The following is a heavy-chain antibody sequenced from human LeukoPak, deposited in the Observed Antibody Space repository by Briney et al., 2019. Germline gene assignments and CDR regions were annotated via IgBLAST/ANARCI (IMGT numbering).Heavy chain of an antibody. Sequence: SQTLSLTCNVSGGSISSGGYYWNWIRQPAGKGLEWIGRIYTSGSTNYNPSLKSRVTMSVYTSKNQCSLKLSSVTAADTAVYYCARDGGEYCSSTSCYPEWFDPWGQGTLVTVSS. CDR2: IYTSGST. J-gene: IGHJ5*02. CDR1: GGSISSGGYY. V-gene: IGHV4-61*02. D-gene: IGHD2-2*01. CDR3: ARDGGEYCSSTSCYPEWFDP.